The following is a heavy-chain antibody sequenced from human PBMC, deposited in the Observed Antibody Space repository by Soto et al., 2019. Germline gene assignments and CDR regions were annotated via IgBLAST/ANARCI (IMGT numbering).Heavy chain of an antibody. CDR3: TNSSRYSACDF. CDR1: GFSLSSSGVS. D-gene: IGHD2-15*01. Sequence: QITLKESGPMLVKTTQTLTLTCTFSGFSLSSSGVSVGWIRQPPGKALEWLAHIYWDDDKRYSPSLKNRLIITKDTSKNHVMLTMTDMDPVDTATFYCTNSSRYSACDFWGQGTMVAVSS. V-gene: IGHV2-5*02. CDR2: IYWDDDK. J-gene: IGHJ3*01.